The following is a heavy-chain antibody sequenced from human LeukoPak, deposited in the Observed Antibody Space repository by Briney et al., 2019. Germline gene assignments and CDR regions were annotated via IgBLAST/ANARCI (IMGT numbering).Heavy chain of an antibody. CDR2: IYYDENN. CDR1: GGSISSYY. Sequence: SETLSLTCTVSGGSISSYYWSWIRQPPGKGLEWIGYIYYDENNYYNPSLKSRVTISIDTSKNQFYLKLSSLTAADTAVYFCARRDDSSGYHKIFDYWGPGTLVTVSS. J-gene: IGHJ4*02. V-gene: IGHV4-59*04. D-gene: IGHD3-22*01. CDR3: ARRDDSSGYHKIFDY.